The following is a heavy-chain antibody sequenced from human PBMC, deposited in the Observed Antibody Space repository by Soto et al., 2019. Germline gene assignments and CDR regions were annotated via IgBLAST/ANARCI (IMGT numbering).Heavy chain of an antibody. CDR2: FSYSGST. V-gene: IGHV4-59*01. J-gene: IGHJ4*02. CDR3: ARDRNPDGGSYYFYFDY. D-gene: IGHD1-26*01. CDR1: GGSINSYY. Sequence: QVQLQESGPGLVKPSETLSLTCTVSGGSINSYYWTWLRQPPGKGLEWIGFFSYSGSTNYNPSLKSRVTISVDTSKNQFSLRLSSVTAADTAMYFCARDRNPDGGSYYFYFDYWGQGTLVTVSS.